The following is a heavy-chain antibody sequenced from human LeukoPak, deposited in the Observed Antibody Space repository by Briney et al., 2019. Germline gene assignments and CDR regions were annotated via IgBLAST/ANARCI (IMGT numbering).Heavy chain of an antibody. CDR2: ISPYNGNT. V-gene: IGHV1-18*01. D-gene: IGHD1-1*01. J-gene: IGHJ4*02. CDR1: GYIFTSYG. CDR3: VRDSGGYFDH. Sequence: ASVKVSCKASGYIFTSYGVSWVRQAPGQGLEWMGWISPYNGNTKCAQKLQDRVTMTTDTSTSTAYMDLRSLRSDDTAVYYCVRDSGGYFDHWGQGTLVTVSS.